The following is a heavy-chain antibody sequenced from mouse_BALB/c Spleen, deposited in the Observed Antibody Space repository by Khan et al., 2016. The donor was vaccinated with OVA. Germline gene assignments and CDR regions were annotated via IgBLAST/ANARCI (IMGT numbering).Heavy chain of an antibody. CDR1: GFTFSDYG. CDR3: ARSWAMDY. Sequence: EVELVESGGGLVQPGGSRKLSCAASGFTFSDYGMAWVRQAPGKGPAWVAFISNLAYSIYYADTVTGRFTISRENAKKTLYLEMSSLRSEDTAMYYCARSWAMDYWGQGTSVTVSS. CDR2: ISNLAYSI. J-gene: IGHJ4*01. V-gene: IGHV5-15*02.